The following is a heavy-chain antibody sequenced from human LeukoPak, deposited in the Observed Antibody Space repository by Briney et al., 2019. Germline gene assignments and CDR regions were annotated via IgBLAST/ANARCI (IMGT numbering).Heavy chain of an antibody. CDR3: ARGSRRLADFHY. V-gene: IGHV4-39*01. D-gene: IGHD1-26*01. CDR2: ISYSGST. Sequence: SETLSLTCTVSGGSISSSDYYWGCIRQPPGRGLGWIGTISYSGSTYYNPSLQSRVTISVDTSKNQFSLELSSVTAADTAVYYCARGSRRLADFHYWGQGTLVTVSS. J-gene: IGHJ4*02. CDR1: GGSISSSDYY.